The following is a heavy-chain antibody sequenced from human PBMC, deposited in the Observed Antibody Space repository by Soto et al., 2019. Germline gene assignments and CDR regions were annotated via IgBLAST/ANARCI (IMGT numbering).Heavy chain of an antibody. CDR1: GFTFSSYA. CDR2: ISGSGVST. D-gene: IGHD5-12*01. CDR3: AKASPFYELDY. V-gene: IGHV3-23*01. Sequence: EVQLLESGGGLVQPGGSLRLSCAASGFTFSSYAMDWVRQAPGKGLEWVSAISGSGVSTYYADSVKGRFTISRDNSKNTLYLQMNNLRVEDTAVYYCAKASPFYELDYWGQGTLVTVSS. J-gene: IGHJ4*02.